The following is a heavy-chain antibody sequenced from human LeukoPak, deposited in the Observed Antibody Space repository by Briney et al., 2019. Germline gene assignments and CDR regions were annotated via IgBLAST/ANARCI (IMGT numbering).Heavy chain of an antibody. CDR3: AKVDTSEDFDY. D-gene: IGHD5-18*01. V-gene: IGHV3-21*04. CDR2: INSNSVYM. J-gene: IGHJ4*02. CDR1: GFTFSSDS. Sequence: GGSLRLSCAASGFTFSSDSMNWVRQAPGKGLEWVSSINSNSVYMYYADSVKGRFTISRDNAKNSLYLQMNSLRAEDTAVYYCAKVDTSEDFDYWGQGTLVTVSS.